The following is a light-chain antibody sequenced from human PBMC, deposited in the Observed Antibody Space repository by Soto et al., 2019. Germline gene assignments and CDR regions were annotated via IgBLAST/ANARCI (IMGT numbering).Light chain of an antibody. J-gene: IGKJ2*01. V-gene: IGKV1-39*01. CDR3: QQSYSTPRRYT. Sequence: DIQMTQSPSSLSASVGDRVTITCRASQSISSYLNWYQQKPGKAPKLLIYAASSLQSGVPSRFSGSGSGTDFTLTISXLQPEDFATYYCQQSYSTPRRYTFGQGTKLEIK. CDR2: AAS. CDR1: QSISSY.